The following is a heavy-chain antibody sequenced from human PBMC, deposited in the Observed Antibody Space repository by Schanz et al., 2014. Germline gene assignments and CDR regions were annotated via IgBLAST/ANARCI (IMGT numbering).Heavy chain of an antibody. J-gene: IGHJ4*02. CDR3: AQTRGTFMVPIDN. Sequence: VQLVESGGGLVKPGGSLRLSCAASGFSFSTYGMTWVRQAPGKGLEWVSSISSSSMYIYQADSMRGRFTISRDNARNSLYLQLNSLRVEDSGVNFCAQTRGTFMVPIDNWGQGVRVIVSS. D-gene: IGHD3-3*02. CDR2: ISSSSMYI. CDR1: GFSFSTYG. V-gene: IGHV3-21*01.